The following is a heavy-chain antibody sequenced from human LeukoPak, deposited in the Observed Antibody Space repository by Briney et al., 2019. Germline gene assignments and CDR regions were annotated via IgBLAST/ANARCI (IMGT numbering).Heavy chain of an antibody. V-gene: IGHV3-74*01. CDR3: AVKWSYDGFDI. CDR2: INSDGSTT. J-gene: IGHJ3*02. Sequence: GGSLRLSCAASGFTFSSYWMHWVRQAPGKGLVWVSRINSDGSTTTYADSMKGRFTISRDNAKNTLYLQMNSLRAEDTAVYYCAVKWSYDGFDIWGQGTMVTVSS. CDR1: GFTFSSYW. D-gene: IGHD2-15*01.